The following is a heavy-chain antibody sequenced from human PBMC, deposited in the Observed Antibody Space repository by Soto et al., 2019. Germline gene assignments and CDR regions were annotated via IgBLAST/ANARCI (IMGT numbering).Heavy chain of an antibody. D-gene: IGHD3-9*01. CDR2: ISGSGDCT. CDR3: AKANYDILTGYYERTYYFDY. V-gene: IGHV3-23*01. Sequence: GGYLRLSCAASGFTFSNSAMSWVRQAPGKGLEWVSAISGSGDCTYYADSVKGRFTTSRDNSKNTLYLQMNSLRAEDTAVYYCAKANYDILTGYYERTYYFDYWGQGTLVTVSS. J-gene: IGHJ4*02. CDR1: GFTFSNSA.